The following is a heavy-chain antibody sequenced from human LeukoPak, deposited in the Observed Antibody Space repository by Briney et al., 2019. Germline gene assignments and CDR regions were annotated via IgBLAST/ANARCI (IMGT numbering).Heavy chain of an antibody. V-gene: IGHV3-48*03. D-gene: IGHD2/OR15-2a*01. J-gene: IGHJ4*02. Sequence: GGTLRLSCAASGLSFSGYEMNWVRQAPGKGLEWVSYISRNGSMIYYADSVKGRFTIFSDNAKNSLYPQMNRLRADDTAVFFCARQYIMDYWGQGTRVSVS. CDR3: ARQYIMDY. CDR1: GLSFSGYE. CDR2: ISRNGSMI.